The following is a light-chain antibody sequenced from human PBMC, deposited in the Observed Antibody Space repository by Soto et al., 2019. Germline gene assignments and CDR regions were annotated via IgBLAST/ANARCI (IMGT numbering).Light chain of an antibody. Sequence: EIVMTQSPATLSVSPGERVTLSCRASQSVCSNLAWYQQKPGQAPRLLIYGASTRATGIPARFSGSGSGTEFILTINSLQSEDFAVYYCQQYHKWPLTFGGGTRVEI. CDR2: GAS. CDR3: QQYHKWPLT. V-gene: IGKV3-15*01. J-gene: IGKJ4*01. CDR1: QSVCSN.